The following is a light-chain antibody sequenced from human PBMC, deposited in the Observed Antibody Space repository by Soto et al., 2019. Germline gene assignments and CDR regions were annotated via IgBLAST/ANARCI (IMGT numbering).Light chain of an antibody. V-gene: IGKV1-5*01. CDR1: QSISSW. CDR2: DAS. J-gene: IGKJ1*01. CDR3: QQTFSSLRT. Sequence: IQMTQSPSTLSGSVGDRVTITSRASQSISSWLAWYQQKPGKAPKLLIYDASSLESGVPSRFSGSGYGTDFTLTIISLQPEDFAIYYCQQTFSSLRTFGQGTKVDIK.